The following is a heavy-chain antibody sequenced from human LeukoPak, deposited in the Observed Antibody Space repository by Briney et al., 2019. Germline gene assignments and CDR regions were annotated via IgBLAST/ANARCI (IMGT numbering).Heavy chain of an antibody. D-gene: IGHD6-19*01. CDR1: GGSITSDY. Sequence: SETLSLTRTVSGGSITSDYWSWIRQPPGKGLEWIAYIRYSGTTNYNPSLKSRVTISLDTSKNQFSLKLTSVTAADTAVYYCARGAGWYGNWGQGTLVTVSS. CDR3: ARGAGWYGN. CDR2: IRYSGTT. J-gene: IGHJ4*02. V-gene: IGHV4-59*01.